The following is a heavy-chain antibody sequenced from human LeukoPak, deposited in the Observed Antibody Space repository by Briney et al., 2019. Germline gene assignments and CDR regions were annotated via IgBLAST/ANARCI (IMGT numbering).Heavy chain of an antibody. V-gene: IGHV3-23*01. J-gene: IGHJ3*02. CDR3: AKDHCSSTSCYLGAFDI. Sequence: GGSLRFSCAASGFTFATYAMAWFGQAPGKGLGGVSSISGSCGSTYYADSVKVRFTMSRDNSKNTLNLQMNSLRAEDTAVYYCAKDHCSSTSCYLGAFDIWGQGTMVTVSS. CDR2: ISGSCGST. CDR1: GFTFATYA. D-gene: IGHD2-2*01.